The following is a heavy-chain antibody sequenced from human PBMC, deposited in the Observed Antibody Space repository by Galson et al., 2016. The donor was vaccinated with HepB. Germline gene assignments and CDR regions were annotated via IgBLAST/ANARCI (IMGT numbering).Heavy chain of an antibody. CDR2: ISSSSATI. J-gene: IGHJ5*02. Sequence: SLRLSCAASGFSFSTYTMNRVRQAPGKGLEWVASISSSSATIYYVDSVKGRFAVSRDNAKNSVYLQMNSLRVEDTAVYYCTRDGALPGGWVWINPWGQGTLVTVSS. V-gene: IGHV3-48*04. D-gene: IGHD6-19*01. CDR1: GFSFSTYT. CDR3: TRDGALPGGWVWINP.